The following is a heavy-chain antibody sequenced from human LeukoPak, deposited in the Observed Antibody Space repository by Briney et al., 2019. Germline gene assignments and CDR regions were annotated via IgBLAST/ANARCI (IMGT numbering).Heavy chain of an antibody. V-gene: IGHV3-33*06. CDR1: GFTFSSYG. CDR3: AKMKSRGYCSGGSCAEYYFDY. J-gene: IGHJ4*02. Sequence: GRSLRLSCAASGFTFSSYGMHWVRQAPGKGLEWVAVIWYDRSNKYYADSVKGRFTISRDNSKNTLYLQMNSLRAEDTAVYYCAKMKSRGYCSGGSCAEYYFDYWGQGTLVTVSS. D-gene: IGHD2-15*01. CDR2: IWYDRSNK.